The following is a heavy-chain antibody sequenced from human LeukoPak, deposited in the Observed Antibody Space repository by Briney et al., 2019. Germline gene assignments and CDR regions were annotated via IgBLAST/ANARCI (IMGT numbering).Heavy chain of an antibody. Sequence: SETLSLTCTVSGGSISNYYLSWIRQPAGKGLEWIGRIYSRVTTYNPSLKSRVTMSADTSRNHVSLTLNSVTAADTAVYYCARDSGTTGEVKFDAWGQGTLVTVSS. J-gene: IGHJ5*02. CDR1: GGSISNYY. CDR2: IYSRVT. D-gene: IGHD3-16*01. CDR3: ARDSGTTGEVKFDA. V-gene: IGHV4-4*07.